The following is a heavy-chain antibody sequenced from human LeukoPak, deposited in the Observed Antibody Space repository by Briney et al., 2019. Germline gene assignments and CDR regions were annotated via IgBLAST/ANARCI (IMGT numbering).Heavy chain of an antibody. D-gene: IGHD3-10*01. V-gene: IGHV1-69*13. J-gene: IGHJ5*02. CDR3: AREATMVRGVLNWFDP. Sequence: SVKVSCKASGGTFSSYAISWVRQASGQGLEWMGGIIPIFGTANYAQKFQGRVTITADESTSTAYMELSSLRSEDTAVYYCAREATMVRGVLNWFDPWGQGTLVTVSS. CDR1: GGTFSSYA. CDR2: IIPIFGTA.